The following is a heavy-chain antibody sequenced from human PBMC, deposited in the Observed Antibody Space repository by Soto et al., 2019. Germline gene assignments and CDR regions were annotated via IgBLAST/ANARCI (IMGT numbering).Heavy chain of an antibody. CDR2: INGNGDST. CDR1: GFTFSSCA. CDR3: ALLGPSWYFDY. V-gene: IGHV3-23*01. J-gene: IGHJ4*02. D-gene: IGHD2-15*01. Sequence: GGSLILSCAASGFTFSSCATSWVRQAPGKGLEWVSAINGNGDSTWYADSVKGRFTISRDNSKNTLYLQMNSLRAEDTAVYYCALLGPSWYFDYWGQGTLVTVSS.